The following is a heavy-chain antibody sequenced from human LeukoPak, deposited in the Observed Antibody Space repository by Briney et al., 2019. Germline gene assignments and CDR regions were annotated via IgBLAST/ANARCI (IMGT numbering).Heavy chain of an antibody. CDR1: GFTFSSYD. CDR2: ISGSGAST. V-gene: IGHV3-23*01. Sequence: GGSLRLSCAVSGFTFSSYDMSWVRQAPGKGLEWVSAISGSGASTYYADSVKGRFTISRDNSKSTLYLQMNSLRAEDTAVYYCAKDRHAPGRYCSSTTCIPFDPWGQGTLVTVSS. D-gene: IGHD2-2*01. CDR3: AKDRHAPGRYCSSTTCIPFDP. J-gene: IGHJ5*02.